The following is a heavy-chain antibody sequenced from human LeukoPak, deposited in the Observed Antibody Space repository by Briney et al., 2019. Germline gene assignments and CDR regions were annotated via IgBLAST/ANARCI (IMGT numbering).Heavy chain of an antibody. CDR3: ARDRYYYDSSGYPDY. D-gene: IGHD3-22*01. CDR1: GFTFSSYA. CDR2: ISYDGSNK. V-gene: IGHV3-30-3*01. J-gene: IGHJ4*02. Sequence: PGGSLRLSCAASGFTFSSYAMHWVRQAPGKGLEWVAVISYDGSNKYYADSVKGRFTISRDNSKNTLYLQMNSLRAEDTAVYYCARDRYYYDSSGYPDYWGQGTLATVSS.